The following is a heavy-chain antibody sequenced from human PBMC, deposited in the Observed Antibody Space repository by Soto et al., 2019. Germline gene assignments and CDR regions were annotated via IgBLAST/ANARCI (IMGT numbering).Heavy chain of an antibody. Sequence: PGGSLRLSCEASGLAFSTYWMRWVRQAPGKGLVWVARINFDGSTTTYADSVKGRFSISRDNSKNTVHLQLDSLRAEDTAVYFCAKLGFVLMELYYFHQWGHGTLVTVSS. CDR2: INFDGSTT. D-gene: IGHD2-8*01. V-gene: IGHV3-74*01. J-gene: IGHJ4*01. CDR1: GLAFSTYW. CDR3: AKLGFVLMELYYFHQ.